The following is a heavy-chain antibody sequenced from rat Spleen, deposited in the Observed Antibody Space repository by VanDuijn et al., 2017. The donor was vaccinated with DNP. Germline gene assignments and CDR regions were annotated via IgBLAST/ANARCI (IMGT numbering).Heavy chain of an antibody. Sequence: EVQLVESGGGPVQPGRSLKLSCVASGFIFSNYWMTWIRQAPGKGLEWVAYISYEGSSTYYGDSVKVRFTISRDNVKSTLYLQMNSLRSEDTATYYCARGGDGGQGVMVTVSS. CDR2: ISYEGSST. CDR3: ARGGD. J-gene: IGHJ2*01. CDR1: GFIFSNYW. V-gene: IGHV5-31*01.